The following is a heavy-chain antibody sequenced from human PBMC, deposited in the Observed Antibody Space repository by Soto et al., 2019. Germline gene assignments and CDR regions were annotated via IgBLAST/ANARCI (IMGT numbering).Heavy chain of an antibody. CDR2: IYYSGST. CDR1: GGSISSSSYY. Sequence: QLQLQESGPGLVKPSETLSLTCTVSGGSISSSSYYWGWIRQPPGKGLEWIGSIYYSGSTYYNPSLKSRVTISVDTSKNQFSLKLSSVTAADTAVYYCARPVDTGGWYFDLWGRGTLVTVSS. J-gene: IGHJ2*01. CDR3: ARPVDTGGWYFDL. V-gene: IGHV4-39*01. D-gene: IGHD5-18*01.